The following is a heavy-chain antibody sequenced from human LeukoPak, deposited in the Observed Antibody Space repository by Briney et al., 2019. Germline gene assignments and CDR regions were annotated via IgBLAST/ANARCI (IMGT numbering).Heavy chain of an antibody. CDR1: GGSISSGGYY. D-gene: IGHD3-10*01. Sequence: SETLSLTCTVSGGSISSGGYYWSWIRQHPGKGLEWIGYIYYSGSTYYNPSLKSRVTISVDTSKNQFSLKLSSVTAADTAVYYCARHKRTLGYYYYYMDVWGKGTTVTVSS. CDR3: ARHKRTLGYYYYYMDV. CDR2: IYYSGST. V-gene: IGHV4-31*03. J-gene: IGHJ6*03.